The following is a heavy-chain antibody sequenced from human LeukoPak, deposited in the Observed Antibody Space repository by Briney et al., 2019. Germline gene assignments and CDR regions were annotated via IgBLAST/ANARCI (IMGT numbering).Heavy chain of an antibody. CDR2: FDPEDGET. CDR1: GYTLTELS. D-gene: IGHD3-10*01. J-gene: IGHJ4*02. Sequence: ASVKVSCKVSGYTLTELSMHWVRQAPGKGLEWMGGFDPEDGETIYAQKFQGRVTMTEDTSTDTAYMELSSLRSEDTAVYYCATVPYYYGSAMGVDWGQGTLVTVSS. V-gene: IGHV1-24*01. CDR3: ATVPYYYGSAMGVD.